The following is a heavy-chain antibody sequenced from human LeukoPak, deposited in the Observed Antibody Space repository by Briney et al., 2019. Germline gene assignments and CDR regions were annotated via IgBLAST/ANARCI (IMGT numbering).Heavy chain of an antibody. CDR1: GGSFSGYY. J-gene: IGHJ5*02. V-gene: IGHV3-21*01. CDR2: ISSSSSYI. Sequence: ETLSLTCAVYGGSFSGYYWSWIRQPPGKGLEWVSSISSSSSYIYYADSVKGRFTISRDNAKNSLYLQMNSLRAEDTAVYYCARECYAAGLSWGQGTLVTVSS. D-gene: IGHD2-2*01. CDR3: ARECYAAGLS.